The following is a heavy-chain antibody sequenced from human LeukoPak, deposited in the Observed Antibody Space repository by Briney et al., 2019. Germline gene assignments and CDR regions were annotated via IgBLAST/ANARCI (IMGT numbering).Heavy chain of an antibody. Sequence: SETLSLTCTVSDGPFNDYYWSWIRQPAGKGLEWIGRIYTSGSTNYNPSLKSRVTMPVDTSKNHFSLTLSSVTAADTAVYYCTRSDGYGLVGIWGQGTMVTVSS. CDR1: DGPFNDYY. J-gene: IGHJ3*01. CDR3: TRSDGYGLVGI. V-gene: IGHV4-4*07. CDR2: IYTSGST. D-gene: IGHD3-10*01.